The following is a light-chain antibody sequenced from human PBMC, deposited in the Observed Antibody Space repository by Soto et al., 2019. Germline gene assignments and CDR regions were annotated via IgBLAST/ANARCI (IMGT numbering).Light chain of an antibody. Sequence: EIVMTQSPATLSVSPGERATLSCRASQSVSSNLAWYQQKPGQAPRLLIYGASTRATGIPVRFSGSGSGTELTLTISSLQSEDFAVYYCQQYYNWPPLTFGGGTKVEIK. J-gene: IGKJ4*01. CDR2: GAS. CDR1: QSVSSN. V-gene: IGKV3-15*01. CDR3: QQYYNWPPLT.